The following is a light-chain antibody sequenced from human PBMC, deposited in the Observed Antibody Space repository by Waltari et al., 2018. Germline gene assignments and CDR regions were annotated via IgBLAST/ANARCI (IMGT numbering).Light chain of an antibody. J-gene: IGLJ3*02. Sequence: QLVLTQSPSASASLGASIKLTCTLSSGHSSNVIAWLQQQPEKGPRYLMKINSDGSHSRGNAIPDRFSGSSSGAERYLTISSLQSEDEADDYCQTGGHGTWVFGGGTKLTVL. V-gene: IGLV4-69*01. CDR1: SGHSSNV. CDR3: QTGGHGTWV. CDR2: INSDGSH.